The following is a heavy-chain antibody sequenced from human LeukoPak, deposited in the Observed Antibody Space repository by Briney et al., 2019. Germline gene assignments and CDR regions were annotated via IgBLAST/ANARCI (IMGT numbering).Heavy chain of an antibody. CDR3: ARVTGGYDFGRTAFDI. D-gene: IGHD5-12*01. CDR2: MNPNSGNT. CDR1: GYTFTSYD. V-gene: IGHV1-8*01. Sequence: RASVKVSCKASGYTFTSYDINWVRQATGQGLEWMGWMNPNSGNTGYAQKFQGRVTMTRNTSISTAYMELSSLRSEDTAVYYCARVTGGYDFGRTAFDIWGQGTMVTVSS. J-gene: IGHJ3*02.